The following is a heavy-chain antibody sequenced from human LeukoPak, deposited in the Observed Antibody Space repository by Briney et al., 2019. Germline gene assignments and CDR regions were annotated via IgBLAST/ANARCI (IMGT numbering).Heavy chain of an antibody. CDR3: ARVVAAAGRAYYYYGMDV. D-gene: IGHD6-13*01. J-gene: IGHJ6*02. Sequence: GASVKVSCKASGYTFTSYGISWVRQAPGQGLEWMGWISAYNGNTNYAQKLQGRVTMTTDTSTSTAYMELRSLRSDDTAVYYCARVVAAAGRAYYYYGMDVWGQGTTVTVSS. CDR2: ISAYNGNT. CDR1: GYTFTSYG. V-gene: IGHV1-18*01.